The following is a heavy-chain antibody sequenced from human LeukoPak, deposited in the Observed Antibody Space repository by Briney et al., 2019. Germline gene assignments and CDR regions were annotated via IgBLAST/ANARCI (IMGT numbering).Heavy chain of an antibody. CDR2: INPNSGGT. V-gene: IGHV1-2*02. D-gene: IGHD4-11*01. J-gene: IGHJ6*03. CDR1: GYTFTGYY. CDR3: ARDSYIAYYYYMDV. Sequence: PGASVKVSCKASGYTFTGYYMHWVRQAPGQGLEWMGWINPNSGGTNYAQKFQGRVTMTRDTSISTAYMELSRLRSDDTAVYYCARDSYIAYYYYMDVWGKGTTVTVSS.